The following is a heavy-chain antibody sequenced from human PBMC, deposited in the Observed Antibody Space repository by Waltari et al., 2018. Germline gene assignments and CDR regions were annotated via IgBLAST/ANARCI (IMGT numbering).Heavy chain of an antibody. J-gene: IGHJ4*02. V-gene: IGHV1-18*01. CDR3: ARDAYYYDSSGSFDY. Sequence: QVQLVQSGAEVKKPGASVKVSCKASGYTFTSYGISWVRQAPGQGLEWMGWISAYNGNTNYAQKLQGRITMTTDTSTSTAYMELRSLRSDDTAVYYCARDAYYYDSSGSFDYWGQGTLVTVSS. CDR1: GYTFTSYG. CDR2: ISAYNGNT. D-gene: IGHD3-22*01.